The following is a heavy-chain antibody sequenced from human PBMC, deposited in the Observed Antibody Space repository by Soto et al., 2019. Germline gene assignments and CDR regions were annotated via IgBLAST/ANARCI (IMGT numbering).Heavy chain of an antibody. Sequence: SVKVSCKASGGIFKNYFFSWVRQAPGQGLEWMGGIFPIFGTSNYAQKFQGRVTITADESTTTAYMELNSLTSEDTAVYYCARNLEFRDGYISHFDYWGQGXLVTVYS. CDR2: IFPIFGTS. CDR3: ARNLEFRDGYISHFDY. CDR1: GGIFKNYF. J-gene: IGHJ4*02. D-gene: IGHD1-1*01. V-gene: IGHV1-69*13.